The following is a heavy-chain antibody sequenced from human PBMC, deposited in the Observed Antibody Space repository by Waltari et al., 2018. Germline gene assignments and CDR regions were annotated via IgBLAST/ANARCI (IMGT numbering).Heavy chain of an antibody. Sequence: LTCTVSGGSISSGGYYWSWIRQHPGKGLEWIGYIYYSGSTYYNPSLKSRVTISVDTSKNQFSLKLSSVTAADTAVYYCARDLIESYYDSSGYYRPIGYWGQGTLVTVSS. V-gene: IGHV4-31*03. CDR2: IYYSGST. CDR3: ARDLIESYYDSSGYYRPIGY. D-gene: IGHD3-22*01. CDR1: GGSISSGGYY. J-gene: IGHJ4*02.